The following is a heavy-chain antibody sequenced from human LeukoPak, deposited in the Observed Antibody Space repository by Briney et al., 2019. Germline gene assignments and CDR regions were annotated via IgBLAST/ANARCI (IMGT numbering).Heavy chain of an antibody. CDR1: GFTFSSYS. D-gene: IGHD2-2*01. J-gene: IGHJ4*02. Sequence: RGGSLRLSCAASGFTFSSYSMNWVRQAPGKGLEWVSYISKSSDRIYHADSVKGRFTISRDNAKNSLYLQMDSLRAEDTAVYYCARDLLNDEGSSYLFDQWGQGTLVTVSS. CDR2: ISKSSDRI. V-gene: IGHV3-48*04. CDR3: ARDLLNDEGSSYLFDQ.